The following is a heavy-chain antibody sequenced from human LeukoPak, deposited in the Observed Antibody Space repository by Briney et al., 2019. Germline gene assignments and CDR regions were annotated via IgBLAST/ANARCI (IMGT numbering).Heavy chain of an antibody. J-gene: IGHJ3*02. CDR1: GGTFSSYA. D-gene: IGHD3-3*01. Sequence: ASVKVSCKASGGTFSSYAISWVRQAPGQGLEWMGGIIPIFGTANYAQKFQGRVTITADESTSTAYMELSSLRSEDTAVYYCARDYYDFWSGYLITAFDIWGQGTMVTVSS. V-gene: IGHV1-69*13. CDR3: ARDYYDFWSGYLITAFDI. CDR2: IIPIFGTA.